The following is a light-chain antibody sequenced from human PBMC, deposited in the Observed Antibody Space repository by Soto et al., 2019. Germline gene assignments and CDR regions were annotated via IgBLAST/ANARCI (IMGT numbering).Light chain of an antibody. CDR2: DAS. V-gene: IGKV3-11*01. Sequence: EIVLTQSPATLSLSPGERATLSCRASQSVSSYLAWYQQKPGQAPRLLIYDASNRATGIPARFSGSGSGTDFTLTISSLQPEDFATYYCQQTNSLPLPFGGGTKVDIK. CDR1: QSVSSY. CDR3: QQTNSLPLP. J-gene: IGKJ4*02.